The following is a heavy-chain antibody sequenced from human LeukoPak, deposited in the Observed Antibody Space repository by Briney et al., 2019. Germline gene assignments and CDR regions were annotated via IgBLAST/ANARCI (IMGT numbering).Heavy chain of an antibody. J-gene: IGHJ4*02. CDR2: ISYDGSNK. CDR3: AREYQLLSGPFDY. D-gene: IGHD2-2*01. CDR1: GFTFSSYA. V-gene: IGHV3-30-3*01. Sequence: GGSLRLSCAVSGFTFSSYAMHWVRQAPGKGLEWVAVISYDGSNKYYADSVKGRFTISRDNSKNTLYLQMNSLRAEDTAVYYCAREYQLLSGPFDYWGQGTLVTVSS.